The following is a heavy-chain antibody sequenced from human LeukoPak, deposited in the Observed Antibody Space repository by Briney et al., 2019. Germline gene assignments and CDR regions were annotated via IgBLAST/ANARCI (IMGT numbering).Heavy chain of an antibody. CDR2: IYTSGST. D-gene: IGHD6-13*01. Sequence: SETLSLTCTVSGGSISSASYYWSWIRQPAGKGLEWIGRIYTSGSTNYSPSLKSRVTISLDTSKNQFSLKLSSVTAADTAVYYCARGVVAAAGRTFDFWGQGTLVTVSS. V-gene: IGHV4-61*02. J-gene: IGHJ4*02. CDR3: ARGVVAAAGRTFDF. CDR1: GGSISSASYY.